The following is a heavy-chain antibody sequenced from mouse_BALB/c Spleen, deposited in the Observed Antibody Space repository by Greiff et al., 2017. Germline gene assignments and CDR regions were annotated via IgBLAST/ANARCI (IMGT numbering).Heavy chain of an antibody. CDR1: GFTFSSYA. CDR2: ISSGGST. Sequence: EVQLVESGGGLVKPGGSLKLSCAASGFTFSSYAMSWVRQTPEKRLEWVASISSGGSTYYPDSVKGRFTISRDNARNILYLQMSSLRSEDTAMYYCARGRGDGNYFDYWGQGTTLTVSS. D-gene: IGHD2-3*01. CDR3: ARGRGDGNYFDY. V-gene: IGHV5-6-5*01. J-gene: IGHJ2*01.